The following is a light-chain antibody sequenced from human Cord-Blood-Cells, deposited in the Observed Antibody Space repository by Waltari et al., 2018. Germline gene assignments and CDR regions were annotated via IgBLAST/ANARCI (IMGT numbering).Light chain of an antibody. V-gene: IGKV1-39*01. CDR2: AAS. Sequence: DIQMTQSPSPFSASVGDRVTITCRASQSISSYLNWYQQKPGKAPKLLIYAASSLPSGVPSRFSGSGSGTDFTLTISSLQSEDFATYYCQQNYSTPIFTFGPGTKVDIK. CDR1: QSISSY. CDR3: QQNYSTPIFT. J-gene: IGKJ3*01.